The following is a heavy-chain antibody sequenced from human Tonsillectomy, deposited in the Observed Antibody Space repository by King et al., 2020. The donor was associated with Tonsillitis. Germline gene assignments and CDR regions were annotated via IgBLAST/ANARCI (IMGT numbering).Heavy chain of an antibody. V-gene: IGHV3-74*01. D-gene: IGHD2-2*01. CDR1: GFTFSKYW. Sequence: VQLVESGGGLVQPGGSLRLSCAASGFTFSKYWMHWVRQAPGAGLVWVSRIDSDGSPTNYADSVKGRFTISRDNAKNTLYLQMNSLGVEETAVYYYVRSYCGGTGCYGWFDPWGQGTLVTVSS. J-gene: IGHJ5*02. CDR2: IDSDGSPT. CDR3: VRSYCGGTGCYGWFDP.